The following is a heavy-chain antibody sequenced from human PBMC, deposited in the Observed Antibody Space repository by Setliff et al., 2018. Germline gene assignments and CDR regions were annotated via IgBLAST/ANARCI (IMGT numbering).Heavy chain of an antibody. CDR1: GDSISNYY. D-gene: IGHD3-10*01. CDR3: AASRAYTGAVEEWFLPKTFDF. Sequence: SETLSLTCTVSGDSISNYYWNWIRQPAGKGLEWIGRIYVTESTKYNPSLKSRVTLSIDTSKNQFSLKLSSVTAADAALYYCAASRAYTGAVEEWFLPKTFDFWGQGSPVTASS. J-gene: IGHJ4*02. V-gene: IGHV4-4*07. CDR2: IYVTEST.